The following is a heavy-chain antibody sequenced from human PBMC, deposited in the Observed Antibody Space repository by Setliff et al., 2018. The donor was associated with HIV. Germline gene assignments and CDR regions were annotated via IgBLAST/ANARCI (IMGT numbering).Heavy chain of an antibody. CDR3: ATLDHSGGNFLAY. V-gene: IGHV4-61*05. Sequence: SETLSLTCTVSGGSISSSSYYWGWIRQPPGKGLEWIGYIYTSGSTKYNPSLKSRVTMSVDTSKNQFSLELSSATAADTAVYYCATLDHSGGNFLAYWGQGSLVTVSS. D-gene: IGHD2-21*02. CDR2: IYTSGST. CDR1: GGSISSSSYY. J-gene: IGHJ4*02.